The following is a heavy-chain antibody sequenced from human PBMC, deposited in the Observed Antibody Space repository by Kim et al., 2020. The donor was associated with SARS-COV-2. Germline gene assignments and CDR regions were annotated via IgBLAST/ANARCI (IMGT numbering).Heavy chain of an antibody. Sequence: SETLSLTCAVYGGSFSGYFWSWIRQPPGKGLEWIGEINHSGDTNYNPSLKSRVTMSVETSKNQFSLKLSSVTAADTAVYYCTFWTRGGRLPFDYRGQGTLVTVSS. V-gene: IGHV4-34*01. CDR3: TFWTRGGRLPFDY. D-gene: IGHD3-3*01. CDR1: GGSFSGYF. CDR2: INHSGDT. J-gene: IGHJ4*02.